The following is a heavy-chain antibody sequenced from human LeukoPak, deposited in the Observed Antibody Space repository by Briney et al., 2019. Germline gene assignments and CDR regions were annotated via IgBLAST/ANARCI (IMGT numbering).Heavy chain of an antibody. CDR1: GFTFCSYG. D-gene: IGHD6-13*01. V-gene: IGHV3-33*01. CDR2: IWYDGSNK. J-gene: IGHJ6*04. CDR3: ARDCRAAAAYYYYGMDV. Sequence: PGRSLRLSCAASGFTFCSYGMHWVRQAPGKGLEWVAVIWYDGSNKYYADSVKGRFTISRDNSKNTLYLQMNSLRAEDTAVYYCARDCRAAAAYYYYGMDVWGKGTTVTVSS.